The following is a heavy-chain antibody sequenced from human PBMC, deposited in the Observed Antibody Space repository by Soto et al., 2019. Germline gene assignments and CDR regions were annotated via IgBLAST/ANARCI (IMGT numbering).Heavy chain of an antibody. CDR2: SSNSGSFT. D-gene: IGHD1-1*01. CDR1: GFTFSDHY. J-gene: IGHJ4*02. CDR3: VRSGDNYNLLDY. V-gene: IGHV3-11*06. Sequence: GGSLRLSCTASGFTFSDHYMSWIRQAPGKGLEWIGYSSNSGSFTRYADSVKGRFSISRDNAKNSLYLQINSLRGDDTAIYYCVRSGDNYNLLDYWGQGTPVTVSS.